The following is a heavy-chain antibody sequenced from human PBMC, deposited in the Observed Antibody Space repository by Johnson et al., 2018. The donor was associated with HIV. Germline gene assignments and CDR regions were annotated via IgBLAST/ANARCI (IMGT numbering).Heavy chain of an antibody. CDR3: ARDLRLGAIDAFDF. CDR2: IYSGGST. CDR1: GFTFSDYY. D-gene: IGHD1-26*01. Sequence: QLVESGGGVVQPGRSLRLSCAASGFTFSDYYMSWVRQAPGKGLEWVSVIYSGGSTYYADSVKGRFTISRDNAKNSLYLQMNSLRAEDTAIYYCARDLRLGAIDAFDFWGQGTMVTVSS. V-gene: IGHV3-66*01. J-gene: IGHJ3*01.